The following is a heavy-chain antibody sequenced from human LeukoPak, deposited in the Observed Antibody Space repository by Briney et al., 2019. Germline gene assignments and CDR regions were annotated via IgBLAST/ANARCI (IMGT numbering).Heavy chain of an antibody. CDR3: ARDQGDYVGFDY. D-gene: IGHD4-23*01. V-gene: IGHV3-48*03. CDR1: GFTFSSYE. CDR2: ISSSGSTI. Sequence: TGGSLRLSCAASGFTFSSYEMNWVRQAPGKGLEWVSYISSSGSTIYYADSVKGRFTISRDNAKNSLYLQMNSQRAEDTAVYYCARDQGDYVGFDYWGQGTLVTVSS. J-gene: IGHJ4*02.